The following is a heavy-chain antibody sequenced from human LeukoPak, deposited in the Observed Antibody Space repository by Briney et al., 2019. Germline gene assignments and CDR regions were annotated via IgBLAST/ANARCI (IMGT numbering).Heavy chain of an antibody. CDR2: VWYDGGNK. CDR3: AKSEASLVGATDY. J-gene: IGHJ4*02. Sequence: PGTSLRLSCAASGFTFRNYGMHWVRQAPGKGLEWVAVVWYDGGNKFYADSVKGRFTASRDNSKNTLYLQMNSLGGEDTAVYYCAKSEASLVGATDYWGQGTLVTVSS. V-gene: IGHV3-33*06. CDR1: GFTFRNYG. D-gene: IGHD1-26*01.